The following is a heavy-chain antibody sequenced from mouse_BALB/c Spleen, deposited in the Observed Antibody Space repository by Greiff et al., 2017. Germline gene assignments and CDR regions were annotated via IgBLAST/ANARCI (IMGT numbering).Heavy chain of an antibody. CDR1: GFTFSSYG. Sequence: EVKLMESGGGLVQPGGSLKLSCAASGFTFSSYGMSWVRQTPDKRLELVATINSNGGSTYYPDSVKGRFTISRDNAKNTLYLQMSSLKSEDTAMYYCARTLLYFDVWGAGTTVTVSS. CDR2: INSNGGST. J-gene: IGHJ1*01. D-gene: IGHD1-2*01. CDR3: ARTLLYFDV. V-gene: IGHV5-6-3*01.